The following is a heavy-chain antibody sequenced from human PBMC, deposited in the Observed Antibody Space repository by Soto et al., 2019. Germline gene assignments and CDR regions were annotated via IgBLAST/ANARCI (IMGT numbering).Heavy chain of an antibody. CDR1: GFTFRNYA. J-gene: IGHJ1*01. Sequence: GGSLRLSCAASGFTFRNYAMNWVRQAPGEGLDWVSVITGSGGGTYYADSVKGRFTISRDNSESTLYLQMNSLRAEDTAVYYCAKEDDYGDYFQGYFQHWGQGTLVTVSS. CDR2: ITGSGGGT. V-gene: IGHV3-23*01. D-gene: IGHD4-17*01. CDR3: AKEDDYGDYFQGYFQH.